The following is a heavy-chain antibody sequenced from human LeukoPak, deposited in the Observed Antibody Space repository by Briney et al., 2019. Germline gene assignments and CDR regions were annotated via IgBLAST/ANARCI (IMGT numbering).Heavy chain of an antibody. CDR3: ATSDTIFGVVIESPSDY. CDR1: GFTFSSYA. D-gene: IGHD3-3*01. CDR2: ISYDGSNK. V-gene: IGHV3-30*01. J-gene: IGHJ4*02. Sequence: PGRSLRLSCAASGFTFSSYAMHWVRQAPGKGLEWVAVISYDGSNKYYADSVKGRFTISRDNSKNTLYLQMNSLRAEDTAVYYCATSDTIFGVVIESPSDYWGQGTLATVSS.